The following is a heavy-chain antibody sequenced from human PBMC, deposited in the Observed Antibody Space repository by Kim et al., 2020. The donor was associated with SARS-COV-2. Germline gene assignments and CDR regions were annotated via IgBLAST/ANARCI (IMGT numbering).Heavy chain of an antibody. D-gene: IGHD2-2*01. CDR2: ISYSGST. CDR1: GDSISSSSYY. CDR3: ARGGCSRGWVDH. J-gene: IGHJ4*02. V-gene: IGHV4-39*01. Sequence: SETLSLTCTVSGDSISSSSYYWGWIRQPPGKGLEWIGNISYSGSTDYNPALKSRVTISVDTSKNQFSLKLSSVTAADTAVYYFARGGCSRGWVDHWGQGT.